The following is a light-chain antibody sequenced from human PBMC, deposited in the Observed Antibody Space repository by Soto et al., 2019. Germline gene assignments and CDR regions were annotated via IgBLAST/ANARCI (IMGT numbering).Light chain of an antibody. CDR1: SSDVGGYGY. CDR3: SSYAGRTLYV. CDR2: EVT. V-gene: IGLV2-8*01. J-gene: IGLJ1*01. Sequence: QSVLTQPPSSSGSPGQSVTISCTGTSSDVGGYGYVSWYRQRPGKAPQLLIHEVTKRPSGVPDRFSGSKSGNTASLTVSGLQAEDEADYYCSSYAGRTLYVFGTGTKVTVL.